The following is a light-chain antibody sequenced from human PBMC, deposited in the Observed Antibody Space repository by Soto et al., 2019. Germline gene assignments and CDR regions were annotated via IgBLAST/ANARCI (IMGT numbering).Light chain of an antibody. V-gene: IGLV1-51*01. CDR3: ATWDSNLSIVV. Sequence: QSVLTQPPSVSAAPGQKVTISCSGSSSNIGKNYVSWHRQFPGTAPKLLISDDNYRPSGIPDRFSGSKSGTSAILGITGLQTGDEAVYYCATWDSNLSIVVFGGGTKLTVL. J-gene: IGLJ2*01. CDR2: DDN. CDR1: SSNIGKNY.